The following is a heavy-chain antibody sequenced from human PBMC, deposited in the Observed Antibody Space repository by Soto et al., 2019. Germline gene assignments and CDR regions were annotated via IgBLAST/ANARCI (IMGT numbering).Heavy chain of an antibody. CDR3: ARRGLSNNDY. D-gene: IGHD1-1*01. V-gene: IGHV3-23*01. CDR1: GFSFSANA. CDR2: ILHIGDSA. J-gene: IGHJ4*02. Sequence: DVQLLESGGGLVQPGGSLRLSCVASGFSFSANAMTWVRQAPGKGLEWVSSILHIGDSAYYADSVKGRFTSSRDNSKSTMYLQMNSLRAEDTAVYDCARRGLSNNDYWGQGTLVTVSS.